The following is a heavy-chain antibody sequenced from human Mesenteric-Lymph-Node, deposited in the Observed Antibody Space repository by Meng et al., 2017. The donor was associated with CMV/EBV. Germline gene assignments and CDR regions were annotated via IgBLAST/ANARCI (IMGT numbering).Heavy chain of an antibody. V-gene: IGHV4-59*01. J-gene: IGHJ4*02. D-gene: IGHD6-13*01. CDR3: AKGGGGIAADL. CDR1: GFTFSSYA. Sequence: ESLKISCAASGFTFSSYAMSWIRQPPGKGLEWIGYINYSGSTNYNPSLKSRVTMSVDRSRNQFSLNLNSVTAADTAVYYCAKGGGGIAADLWGQGTLVTVSS. CDR2: INYSGST.